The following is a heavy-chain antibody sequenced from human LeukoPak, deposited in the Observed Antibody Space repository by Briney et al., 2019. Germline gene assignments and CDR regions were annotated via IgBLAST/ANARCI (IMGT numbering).Heavy chain of an antibody. V-gene: IGHV1-18*01. CDR3: AREIGPRQLHLWGSAFDY. D-gene: IGHD5-18*01. CDR2: ISAYNGNT. Sequence: ASVTVSCKASGYTFTSYGISWVRQAPGQGLEWMGWISAYNGNTNYAQKLQGRVTMTTDTSTSTVYMELSSLRSEDTAVYYCAREIGPRQLHLWGSAFDYWGQGTLVTVSS. CDR1: GYTFTSYG. J-gene: IGHJ4*02.